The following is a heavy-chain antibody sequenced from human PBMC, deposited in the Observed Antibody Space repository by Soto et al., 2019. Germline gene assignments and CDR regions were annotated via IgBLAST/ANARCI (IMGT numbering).Heavy chain of an antibody. CDR2: IYYSGNT. V-gene: IGHV4-39*01. J-gene: IGHJ6*02. CDR3: ARLPDYGSGNSGMDV. D-gene: IGHD3-10*01. Sequence: SETLSLTCTVSGGSIGGSTYYWGWIRQPPGKGLEWIGSIYYSGNTYYNPSLKSRVTMSVDTSNNQFSLKLTFVTAADTAVYYCARLPDYGSGNSGMDVWGQGTTVTVSS. CDR1: GGSIGGSTYY.